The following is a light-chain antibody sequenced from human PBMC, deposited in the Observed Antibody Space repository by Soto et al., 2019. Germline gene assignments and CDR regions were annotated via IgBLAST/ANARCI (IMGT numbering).Light chain of an antibody. CDR3: CSYAGSYSYV. CDR2: DVS. V-gene: IGLV2-11*01. Sequence: QSVLTQPRSVSGSPGQSGTISCTGTSSDVGGYNYVSWYQQHPDKAPKLMISDVSKRPSGVPDRFSGSKSGNTASLTISGLQAEDEADYYCCSYAGSYSYVFGTGTKV. CDR1: SSDVGGYNY. J-gene: IGLJ1*01.